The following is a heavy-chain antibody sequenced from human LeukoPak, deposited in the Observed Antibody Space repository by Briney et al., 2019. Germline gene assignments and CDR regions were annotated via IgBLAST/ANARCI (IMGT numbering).Heavy chain of an antibody. J-gene: IGHJ5*02. V-gene: IGHV4-59*08. CDR2: IFYSGST. D-gene: IGHD1-1*01. CDR1: GGSISSYY. CDR3: ARHTTGTTQSSNWFDP. Sequence: SETLSLTCTVSGGSISSYYWSWIRQPPGKGLEWIGYIFYSGSTNYNPSLKSRVTISVDTSKNQFSLKLSSVTAADTAVYYCARHTTGTTQSSNWFDPWGQGTLVTVSS.